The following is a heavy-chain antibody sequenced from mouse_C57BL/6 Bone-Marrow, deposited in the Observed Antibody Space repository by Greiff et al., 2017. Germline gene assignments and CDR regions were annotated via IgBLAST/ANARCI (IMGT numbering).Heavy chain of an antibody. V-gene: IGHV3-6*01. D-gene: IGHD1-1*01. Sequence: EVKLQESGPGLVKPSQSLSLTCSVTGYSITRGYYWNWIRQFPGNKLEWMVYISYAGSNNYNPYLKNRISLTRDPSKNQFFLKLNSVTTEDTATYYCARDPGFYYYGSSFDYWGQGTTLTVSS. J-gene: IGHJ2*01. CDR1: GYSITRGYY. CDR2: ISYAGSN. CDR3: ARDPGFYYYGSSFDY.